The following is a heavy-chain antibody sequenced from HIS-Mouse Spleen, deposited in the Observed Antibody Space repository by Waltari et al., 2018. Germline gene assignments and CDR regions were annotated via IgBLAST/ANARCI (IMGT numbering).Heavy chain of an antibody. D-gene: IGHD6-13*01. V-gene: IGHV4-39*07. CDR2: SYYSGST. J-gene: IGHJ2*01. Sequence: QLQLQESGPGLVKPSETLSLTCPVPGGSISSSIYYWGWIRQPPGKGLEWIGSSYYSGSTYYNPSLKSRVTISVDTSKNQFSLKLSSVTAADTAVYYCAREIPYSSSWYDWYFDLWGRGTLVTVSS. CDR3: AREIPYSSSWYDWYFDL. CDR1: GGSISSSIYY.